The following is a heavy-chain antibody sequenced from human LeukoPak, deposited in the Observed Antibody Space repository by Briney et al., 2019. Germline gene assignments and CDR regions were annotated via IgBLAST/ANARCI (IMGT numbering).Heavy chain of an antibody. V-gene: IGHV1-18*04. Sequence: ASVKVSCKASDYTFTSYGISWVRQAPGQGLEWMGWISAYNGNTSYAQKLQGRVTMTTDTSTSTAYMELRSLRSDDTAVYYCARGLWFGEFIPNGMDVWGKGTTVTVSS. J-gene: IGHJ6*04. CDR2: ISAYNGNT. CDR1: DYTFTSYG. CDR3: ARGLWFGEFIPNGMDV. D-gene: IGHD3-10*01.